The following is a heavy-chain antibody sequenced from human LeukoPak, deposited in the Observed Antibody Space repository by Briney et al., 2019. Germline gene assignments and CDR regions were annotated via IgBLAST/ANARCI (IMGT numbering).Heavy chain of an antibody. J-gene: IGHJ6*03. CDR3: ARAPSSSWYVDYSYYMDV. Sequence: AAVRVSCMASVYTFTSYGISWVRQAPRQGVEWMGWISAYNGTTNYAQMLQVRVTMPTDTSTSTPYMELRSLRSDDTAVYYCARAPSSSWYVDYSYYMDVWGTGNPVTVS. D-gene: IGHD6-13*01. CDR1: VYTFTSYG. CDR2: ISAYNGTT. V-gene: IGHV1-18*01.